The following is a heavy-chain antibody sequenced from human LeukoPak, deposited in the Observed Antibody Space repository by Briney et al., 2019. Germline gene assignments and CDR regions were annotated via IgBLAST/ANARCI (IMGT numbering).Heavy chain of an antibody. CDR2: IWSDATNR. J-gene: IGHJ4*01. CDR1: GLIFSHHG. V-gene: IGHV3-33*01. Sequence: GGSLRLSCAASGLIFSHHGMHWVRQAPGKGLEWVAVIWSDATNRFYADSVKGRFTISRDNSQNTVSLQMNSLRVKDTAIYYCARDAQRGFDYSNSLKNWGHGTLVTVSS. D-gene: IGHD4-11*01. CDR3: ARDAQRGFDYSNSLKN.